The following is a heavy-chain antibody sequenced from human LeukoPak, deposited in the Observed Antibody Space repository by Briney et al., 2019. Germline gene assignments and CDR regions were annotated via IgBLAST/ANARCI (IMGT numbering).Heavy chain of an antibody. CDR3: ARDLVGRAVASGY. CDR1: GFTFSSYS. CDR2: ISSSSSYI. D-gene: IGHD6-19*01. V-gene: IGHV3-21*01. J-gene: IGHJ4*02. Sequence: PGGSLRLSCAASGFTFSSYSMNWVRQAPGKGLEWVSSISSSSSYIYYADSVKGRFTISRDNAKNSLYLQMNGLRAEDTAVYYCARDLVGRAVASGYWGQGTLVTVSS.